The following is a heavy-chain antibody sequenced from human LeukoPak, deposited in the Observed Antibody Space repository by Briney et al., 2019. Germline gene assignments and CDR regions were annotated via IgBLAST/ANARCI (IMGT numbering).Heavy chain of an antibody. J-gene: IGHJ6*03. Sequence: PGGSLRLSCAASGFTFSNAWMSWVRQAPGKGLEWVGRIKSKTDGGTTDYAAPVKGRFTISRDDSKNTLYLQMNSLKTEDTAVYYCSTLLYSSSWYYYYYYMDVWGKGTTVTISS. D-gene: IGHD6-13*01. CDR2: IKSKTDGGTT. CDR1: GFTFSNAW. CDR3: STLLYSSSWYYYYYYMDV. V-gene: IGHV3-15*01.